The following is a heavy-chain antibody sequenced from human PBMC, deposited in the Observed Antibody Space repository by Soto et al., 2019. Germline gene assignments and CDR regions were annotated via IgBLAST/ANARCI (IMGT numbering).Heavy chain of an antibody. CDR1: GGSFDDFY. D-gene: IGHD3-10*01. J-gene: IGHJ6*02. Sequence: QVQLQQWGAGLLRPSETLSLTCAFYGGSFDDFYWSWVRQSPGKGLEWVGEISHDGGTNYSPSLASRGSISVDPSKNQFSLHLRSVTAADTGLYYCARGQLVWYGDLTPYHRDMDVWGQGTTVTVSS. V-gene: IGHV4-34*02. CDR3: ARGQLVWYGDLTPYHRDMDV. CDR2: ISHDGGT.